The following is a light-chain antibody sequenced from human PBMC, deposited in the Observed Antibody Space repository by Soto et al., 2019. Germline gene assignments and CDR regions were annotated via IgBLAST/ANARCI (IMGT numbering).Light chain of an antibody. CDR1: QSVSSY. CDR3: QQRSNWSFT. J-gene: IGKJ3*01. Sequence: EIVLTQSPATLSLSPGERATLSCRASQSVSSYLAWYQQKPGQAPRLLIYDASNRATGIPARFSGSGSGTDFTLTIRSLEPEDFAVYYCQQRSNWSFTFGHGTKVDIK. CDR2: DAS. V-gene: IGKV3-11*01.